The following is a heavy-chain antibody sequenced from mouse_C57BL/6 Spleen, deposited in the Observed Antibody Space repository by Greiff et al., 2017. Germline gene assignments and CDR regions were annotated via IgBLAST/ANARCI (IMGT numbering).Heavy chain of an antibody. J-gene: IGHJ2*01. D-gene: IGHD2-3*01. V-gene: IGHV1-64*01. Sequence: QVQLQQPGAELVKPGASVTLSCKASGYTFTSYWMHWVKQRPVQGLEWIGMIHPNSGSTNYNEKFKSKATLTVDKSSSTAYMQLSSLTSEDSAVYYCAREGYYEDYWGQGTTLTVSS. CDR2: IHPNSGST. CDR1: GYTFTSYW. CDR3: AREGYYEDY.